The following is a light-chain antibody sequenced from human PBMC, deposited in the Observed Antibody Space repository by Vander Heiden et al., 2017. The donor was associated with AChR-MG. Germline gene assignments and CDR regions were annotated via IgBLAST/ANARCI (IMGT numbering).Light chain of an antibody. CDR1: SSDVGGYNY. J-gene: IGLJ1*01. Sequence: QSALTQPASVSGSPGPSITISCTGTSSDVGGYNYVSWYQQHPGKAPKLMIYDVSNRPSGVSNRFSGSKSGNTASLTISGLQAEDEADDYCSSYTSSSTYVFGTGTKVTVL. CDR3: SSYTSSSTYV. V-gene: IGLV2-14*03. CDR2: DVS.